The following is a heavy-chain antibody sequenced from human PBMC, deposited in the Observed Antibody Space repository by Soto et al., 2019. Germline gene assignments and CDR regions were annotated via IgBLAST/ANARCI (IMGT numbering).Heavy chain of an antibody. D-gene: IGHD3-10*01. J-gene: IGHJ6*02. Sequence: EVPLVESGGGLVQPGGSLRLSCAVSGFTYGAYEMNWVRQAPGKGLEWVAYISSSGSIRYYADSVQGRFTISRDNANNSLYLQINSLRAEDTAVYYCARELRTLDRGVTYAMDVWGQGTTVTVTS. CDR3: ARELRTLDRGVTYAMDV. CDR1: GFTYGAYE. CDR2: ISSSGSIR. V-gene: IGHV3-48*03.